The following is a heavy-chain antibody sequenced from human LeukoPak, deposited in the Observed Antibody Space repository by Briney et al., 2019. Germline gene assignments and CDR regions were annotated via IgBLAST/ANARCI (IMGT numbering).Heavy chain of an antibody. CDR2: ISYDGSNQ. J-gene: IGHJ4*02. Sequence: GGSLRLSCAASGFTFSDYGIYWVRQAPGKGLEWVAVISYDGSNQYYADSVKGRLTISRDNSKHTLYLQMNSLRAEDTAVYYCARGGVDYWGQGTLVTVSS. CDR3: ARGGVDY. CDR1: GFTFSDYG. V-gene: IGHV3-30*03.